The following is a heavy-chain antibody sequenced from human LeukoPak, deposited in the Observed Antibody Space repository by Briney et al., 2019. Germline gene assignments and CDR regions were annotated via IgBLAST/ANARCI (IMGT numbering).Heavy chain of an antibody. V-gene: IGHV4-34*01. Sequence: SETLSLTCAVYGGSFSGYYWSWIRQPPGKGLEWIGEIKHSGSTNYNPSLKSRVTISVDTSKNQFSLKLSSVTAADTAVYYCARGQYQLLLDYWGQGTLVTVSS. J-gene: IGHJ4*02. CDR1: GGSFSGYY. CDR2: IKHSGST. D-gene: IGHD2-2*01. CDR3: ARGQYQLLLDY.